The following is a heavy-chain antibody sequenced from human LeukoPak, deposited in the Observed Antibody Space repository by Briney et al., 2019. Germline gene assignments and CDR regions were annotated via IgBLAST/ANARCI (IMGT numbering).Heavy chain of an antibody. J-gene: IGHJ4*02. V-gene: IGHV4-34*09. CDR3: ARGGRLDPFDY. Sequence: PSETLSLTCAVYGGSFSGYYWSWIRQPPGKGLEWIGYIYYSGSTYYNPSLKSRVTISVDTSKNQFSLKLSSVTAADTAVYYCARGGRLDPFDYWGQGTLVTVSS. CDR2: IYYSGST. CDR1: GGSFSGYY. D-gene: IGHD1-1*01.